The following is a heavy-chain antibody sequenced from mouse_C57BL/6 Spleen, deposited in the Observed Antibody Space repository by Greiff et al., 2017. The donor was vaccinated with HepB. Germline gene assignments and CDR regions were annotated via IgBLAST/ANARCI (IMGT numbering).Heavy chain of an antibody. CDR1: GYTFTDYY. V-gene: IGHV1-84*01. CDR2: IYPGSGNT. CDR3: ARCPSHYYGSSYWYFDV. J-gene: IGHJ1*03. Sequence: QVQLQQSGPELVKPGASVKISCKASGYTFTDYYINWVKQRPGQGLEWIGWIYPGSGNTKYNEKFKGKATLTVDTSSSTAYMQLSSLTSEDSAVYFCARCPSHYYGSSYWYFDVWGTGTTVTVSS. D-gene: IGHD1-1*01.